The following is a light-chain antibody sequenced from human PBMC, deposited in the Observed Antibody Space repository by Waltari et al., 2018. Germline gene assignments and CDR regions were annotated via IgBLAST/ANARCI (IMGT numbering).Light chain of an antibody. CDR1: QTISTS. V-gene: IGKV1-5*03. Sequence: DIQMTQSPSTLSASVGDRVTITCRASQTISTSLAWYQQKSGKAPKLLIYQVSSLESGAPSRFSGSGSGTEFTLTINSLQPDDFATYYCQQYVAYPYTFGQGTKFEIK. J-gene: IGKJ2*01. CDR3: QQYVAYPYT. CDR2: QVS.